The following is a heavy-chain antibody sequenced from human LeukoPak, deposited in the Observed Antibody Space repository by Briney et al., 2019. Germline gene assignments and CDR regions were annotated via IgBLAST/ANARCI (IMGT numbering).Heavy chain of an antibody. D-gene: IGHD6-13*01. Sequence: GGSLRLSCAASGFTFSSYAMHWVRQAPGKGLEWVGVISYDGSNKYYADSVKGRFTISRDNAKNSLYLQMNSLRAEDTALYYCAKAYSSSWYTGVDAFDIWGQGTMVTVSS. CDR2: ISYDGSNK. CDR1: GFTFSSYA. V-gene: IGHV3-30*04. J-gene: IGHJ3*02. CDR3: AKAYSSSWYTGVDAFDI.